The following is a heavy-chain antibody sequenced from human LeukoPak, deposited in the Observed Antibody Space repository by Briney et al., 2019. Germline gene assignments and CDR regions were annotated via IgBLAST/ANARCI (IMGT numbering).Heavy chain of an antibody. Sequence: GGSLRLSCAASGFPFSSNAMSWVRQAPGKGLEWVSAISGSGGSTYYADSVKGRFTISRDNSKNTLYLQMNSLRAEDTAVYYCAKDRDIVAKEFDYWGQGTLVTVSS. CDR1: GFPFSSNA. D-gene: IGHD5-12*01. CDR3: AKDRDIVAKEFDY. V-gene: IGHV3-23*01. CDR2: ISGSGGST. J-gene: IGHJ4*02.